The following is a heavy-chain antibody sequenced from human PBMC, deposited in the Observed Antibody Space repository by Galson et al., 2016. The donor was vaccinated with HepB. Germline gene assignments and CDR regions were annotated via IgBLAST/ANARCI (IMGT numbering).Heavy chain of an antibody. CDR3: AKDRLSGHGDYSWGIFDI. V-gene: IGHV3-23*01. D-gene: IGHD4-17*01. CDR1: GFTFSNYA. CDR2: ISHSSGGT. Sequence: FLRLSCAASGFTFSNYAMSWVRQAPGKGLEWVSAISHSSGGTYYADSVRGRFIISRDNSNNKLFLQMNSLTTEDTAIYFCAKDRLSGHGDYSWGIFDIWGRGTEVTVSS. J-gene: IGHJ3*02.